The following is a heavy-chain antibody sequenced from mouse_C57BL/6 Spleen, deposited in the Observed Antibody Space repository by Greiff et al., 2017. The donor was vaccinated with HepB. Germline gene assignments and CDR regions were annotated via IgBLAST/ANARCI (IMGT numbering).Heavy chain of an antibody. CDR2: IHPSDSDT. CDR3: EIGGEYAMDY. Sequence: VQLQQPGAELVKPGASVKLSCKASGFNFTSYWMHWVKQRPGQGLEWIGRIHPSDSDTNYNQKVKGKATLTVDKSSIPAYMQLSSLTSEDSAVYYCEIGGEYAMDYWGQGTSVTVSS. CDR1: GFNFTSYW. V-gene: IGHV1-74*01. J-gene: IGHJ4*01.